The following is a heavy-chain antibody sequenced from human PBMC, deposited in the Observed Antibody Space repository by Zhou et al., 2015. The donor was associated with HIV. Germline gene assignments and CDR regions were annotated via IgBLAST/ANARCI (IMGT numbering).Heavy chain of an antibody. V-gene: IGHV1-2*02. CDR3: ARDRRWLRFGDYSYGLDV. J-gene: IGHJ6*02. CDR2: INPNGGGT. CDR1: GYSFSGYY. Sequence: QVLLVQSGAEVRKPGASVNVSCKASGYSFSGYYIHWVRQAPGQGLEWMGWINPNGGGTTYARNFLGRVTMTRDTSANTAYMELSSLISEDTAVYYCARDRRWLRFGDYSYGLDVWGQGTTVTVSS. D-gene: IGHD5-12*01.